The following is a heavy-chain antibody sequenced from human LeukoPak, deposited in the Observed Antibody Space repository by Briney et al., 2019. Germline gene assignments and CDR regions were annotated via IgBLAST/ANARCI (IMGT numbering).Heavy chain of an antibody. V-gene: IGHV3-21*01. J-gene: IGHJ4*02. CDR2: ISSSSSYI. Sequence: GGSLRLSCAASGFTFSSYSMNWVRQAPGKGLEWVSSISSSSSYIYYAHSVKGRFTISRDNAKNSLYLQMNSLRAEDTAVYYCAREIDYYGSGSYQPFDYWGQGTLVTVSS. CDR1: GFTFSSYS. D-gene: IGHD3-10*01. CDR3: AREIDYYGSGSYQPFDY.